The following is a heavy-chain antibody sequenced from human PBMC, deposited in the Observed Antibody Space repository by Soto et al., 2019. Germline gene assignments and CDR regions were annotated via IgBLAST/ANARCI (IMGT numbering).Heavy chain of an antibody. Sequence: SETLSLTWTVYGGSFSGYYWNWIRQPPGKGLEWIGEINHSGSTNYNPSLKSRVTISVDTSKNQFSLKLSSVTAADTAVYYCARGYGRKFDYWGQGTLVTVS. J-gene: IGHJ4*02. CDR3: ARGYGRKFDY. D-gene: IGHD3-10*01. V-gene: IGHV4-34*01. CDR2: INHSGST. CDR1: GGSFSGYY.